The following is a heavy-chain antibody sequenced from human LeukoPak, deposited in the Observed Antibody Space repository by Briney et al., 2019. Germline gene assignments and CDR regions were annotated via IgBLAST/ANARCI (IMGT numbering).Heavy chain of an antibody. CDR3: ARVEPPGIAAAGIDY. Sequence: MSSETLSLTCTVSGGSISSSSYYWGWIRQPPGKGLEWIGSIYYSGSTYYNPSLKSRVTISVDTSKNQFSLKLSSVTAADTAVYYCARVEPPGIAAAGIDYWGQGTLVTVSS. CDR1: GGSISSSSYY. D-gene: IGHD6-13*01. J-gene: IGHJ4*02. V-gene: IGHV4-39*07. CDR2: IYYSGST.